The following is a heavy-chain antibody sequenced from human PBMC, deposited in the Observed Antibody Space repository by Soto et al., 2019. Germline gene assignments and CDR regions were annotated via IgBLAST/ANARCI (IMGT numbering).Heavy chain of an antibody. CDR3: AKNPYNSSGYPYYFDY. CDR1: GFTFSSYA. D-gene: IGHD3-22*01. J-gene: IGHJ4*02. Sequence: EVQLLESGGGLVQPGGSLIRSCAASGFTFSSYAMSWVRQAPGKWLEAVSAISGSGGSTYYADSVKGRLTISRDNSKNTLYLQMNSLRAADTAVYYCAKNPYNSSGYPYYFDYWGQGTMVTVSS. V-gene: IGHV3-23*01. CDR2: ISGSGGST.